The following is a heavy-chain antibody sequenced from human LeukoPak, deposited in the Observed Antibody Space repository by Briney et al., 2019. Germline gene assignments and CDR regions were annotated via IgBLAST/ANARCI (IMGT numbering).Heavy chain of an antibody. Sequence: PGGSLRLSCAASGFTFSSYNMNWVRQAPGKGLEWLSYISSSSSTIYYADSVKGRFTISRDNAKNSLYLQVNSLRDEDTAVYYCARSKWELPLGDYWGQGTLVTVSS. CDR3: ARSKWELPLGDY. V-gene: IGHV3-48*02. J-gene: IGHJ4*02. CDR2: ISSSSSTI. D-gene: IGHD1-26*01. CDR1: GFTFSSYN.